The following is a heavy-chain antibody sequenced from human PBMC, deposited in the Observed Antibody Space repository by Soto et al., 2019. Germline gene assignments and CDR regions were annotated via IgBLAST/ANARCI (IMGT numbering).Heavy chain of an antibody. V-gene: IGHV3-30-3*01. J-gene: IGHJ4*02. CDR3: ARDEGALHIVVVTAIDY. CDR2: ISYDGSNK. D-gene: IGHD2-21*02. CDR1: GFTFSSYA. Sequence: QVQLVESGGGVVQPGRSLRLSCAASGFTFSSYAMHWVRQAPGKGLEWVAVISYDGSNKYYAVSVKGRFTISRDNSKNTLYLQMNSLRAEDTAVYYCARDEGALHIVVVTAIDYWGQGTLVTVSS.